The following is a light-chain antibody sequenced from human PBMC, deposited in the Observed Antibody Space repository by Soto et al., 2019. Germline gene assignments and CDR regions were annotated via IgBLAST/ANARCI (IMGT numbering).Light chain of an antibody. V-gene: IGKV3-20*01. J-gene: IGKJ5*01. Sequence: EIVLTQSPGTLSLSPGERATLCCRASQSVSNNYLAWYQQKPGQAPRLLIYGASNRATGIPDRFSGSGSGTDFTLTISRLEPEDFAVYYCQQYGSSSTFGQGTRLEIK. CDR1: QSVSNNY. CDR2: GAS. CDR3: QQYGSSST.